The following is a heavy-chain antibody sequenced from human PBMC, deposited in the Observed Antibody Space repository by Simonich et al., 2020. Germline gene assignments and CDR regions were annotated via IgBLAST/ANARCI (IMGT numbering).Heavy chain of an antibody. D-gene: IGHD5-18*01. CDR1: GFTFSSYS. CDR2: ISSSSSYI. Sequence: EVQLVESGGGLVKPGGSLRLSCAASGFTFSSYSMNWVRQAPGKGLEWVSSISSSSSYIYYADSGKGRVTISRDNAKNSLYLQMNSLRAEDTAVYYCARDVDTAMVFDYWGQGTLVTVSS. J-gene: IGHJ4*02. CDR3: ARDVDTAMVFDY. V-gene: IGHV3-21*01.